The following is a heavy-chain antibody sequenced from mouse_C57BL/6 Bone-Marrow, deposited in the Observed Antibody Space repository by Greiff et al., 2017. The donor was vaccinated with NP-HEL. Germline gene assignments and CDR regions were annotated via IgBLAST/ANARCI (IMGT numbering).Heavy chain of an antibody. J-gene: IGHJ4*01. CDR2: INPNNGGT. D-gene: IGHD2-4*01. Sequence: EVQLQQSGPELVKPGASVKISCKASGYTFTDYYMHWVKQSHGKSLEWIGDINPNNGGTSYNQKFKGKATLTVDKSSSTAYMQLRSLTSEHSAVYYCAIATYYDDDGAIDFWGQGTSVTVSS. V-gene: IGHV1-26*01. CDR1: GYTFTDYY. CDR3: AIATYYDDDGAIDF.